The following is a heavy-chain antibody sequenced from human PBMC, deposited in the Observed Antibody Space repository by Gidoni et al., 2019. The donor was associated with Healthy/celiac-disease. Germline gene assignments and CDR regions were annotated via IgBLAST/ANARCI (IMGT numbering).Heavy chain of an antibody. Sequence: EVHLVASGGGLVQPGSSLILSCSTSCFTFAAYAMQWVRQVPGHGLEWVSCISGNSGSIGYADSVKGRFTIARDNAKNSLYLQMNSLRAEDTALYYCAKDSYSSSSLTWYGRDVWGQGTTVTVSS. CDR3: AKDSYSSSSLTWYGRDV. CDR2: ISGNSGSI. CDR1: CFTFAAYA. V-gene: IGHV3-9*01. J-gene: IGHJ6*02. D-gene: IGHD6-6*01.